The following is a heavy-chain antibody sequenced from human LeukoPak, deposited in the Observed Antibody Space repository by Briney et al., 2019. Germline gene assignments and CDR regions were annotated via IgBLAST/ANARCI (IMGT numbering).Heavy chain of an antibody. CDR1: GFTFSGSA. J-gene: IGHJ4*02. V-gene: IGHV3-73*01. CDR2: IRSIANNYAT. D-gene: IGHD3-22*01. Sequence: PGGSLRLSCAASGFTFSGSAIHRVRQASGKGLEWVGRIRSIANNYATAYAASVKGRFTISRDDSKNTAYLQMNSLKIEDTAVYYCARNDKADYWGQGTLVTVSS. CDR3: ARNDKADY.